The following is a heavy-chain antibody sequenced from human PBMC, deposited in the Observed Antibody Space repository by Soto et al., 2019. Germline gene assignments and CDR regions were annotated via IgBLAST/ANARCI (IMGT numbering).Heavy chain of an antibody. D-gene: IGHD6-13*01. V-gene: IGHV3-30*18. J-gene: IGHJ4*02. Sequence: PGGPLRLSCAASGFTFSSYGMHWVRQAPGKGLEWVAVISYDGSNKYYADSVKGRFTISRDNSKNTLYLQMNSLRAEDTAVYYCAKDPAARAYFDYWGQGTLVTVSS. CDR2: ISYDGSNK. CDR1: GFTFSSYG. CDR3: AKDPAARAYFDY.